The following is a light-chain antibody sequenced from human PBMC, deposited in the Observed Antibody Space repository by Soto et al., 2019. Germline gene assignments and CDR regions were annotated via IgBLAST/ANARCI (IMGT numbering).Light chain of an antibody. CDR2: WAS. CDR3: QRYFTTPRT. J-gene: IGKJ1*01. V-gene: IGKV4-1*01. CDR1: QSVLYSSNNKNY. Sequence: DIVMTQSPDSLAVSLGERATINCKSSQSVLYSSNNKNYLAWYQQKPGQPPTLLIYWASTRESGVPDRFSGSGSGTGFTLTISSLQAEDVAVYYCQRYFTTPRTFGQGTKVEIK.